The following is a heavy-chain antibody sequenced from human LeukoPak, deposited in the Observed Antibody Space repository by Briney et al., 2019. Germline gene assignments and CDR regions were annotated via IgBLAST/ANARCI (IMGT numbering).Heavy chain of an antibody. CDR2: ISAYNGNT. CDR3: ARDPSIAARRSPTMDV. D-gene: IGHD6-6*01. Sequence: GASVEVSCKASGYTFTSYGISWVRQAPGQGLEWMGWISAYNGNTNYAQKLQGRVTMTTDTSTSTAYMELRSLRSDDTAVYYCARDPSIAARRSPTMDVWGKGTTVTVSS. V-gene: IGHV1-18*01. J-gene: IGHJ6*04. CDR1: GYTFTSYG.